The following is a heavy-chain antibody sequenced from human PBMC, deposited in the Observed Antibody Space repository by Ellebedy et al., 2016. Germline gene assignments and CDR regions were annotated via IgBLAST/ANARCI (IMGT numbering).Heavy chain of an antibody. D-gene: IGHD2-15*01. CDR1: GFTFSSYG. CDR3: AKPPGLLPYYFDY. Sequence: GESLKISXAASGFTFSSYGMHWVRQAPGKGLEWVAVISYDGSNKYYADSVKGRFTISRDNSKNTLYLQMNSLRAEDTAVYYCAKPPGLLPYYFDYWGQGTLVTVSS. V-gene: IGHV3-30*18. CDR2: ISYDGSNK. J-gene: IGHJ4*02.